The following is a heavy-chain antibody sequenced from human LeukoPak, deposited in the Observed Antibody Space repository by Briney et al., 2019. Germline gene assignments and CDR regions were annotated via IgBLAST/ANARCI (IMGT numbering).Heavy chain of an antibody. V-gene: IGHV4-61*01. J-gene: IGHJ4*02. D-gene: IGHD1-26*01. CDR1: GGSVSIGSHY. Sequence: PSETLSLTCTVSGGSVSIGSHYWSWIRQPPGRGLEWIGYVYYSGSTSYSPSLESRVTISVDTSENQFSLKMTSVTAADTAVYYCARGGSSGSNGHLDCWGQGTLVTVSS. CDR2: VYYSGST. CDR3: ARGGSSGSNGHLDC.